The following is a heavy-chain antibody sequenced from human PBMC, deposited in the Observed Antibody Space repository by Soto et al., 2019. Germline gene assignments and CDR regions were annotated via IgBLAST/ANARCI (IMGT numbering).Heavy chain of an antibody. V-gene: IGHV3-23*01. J-gene: IGHJ4*02. CDR3: AKGSPSYTASPFYLDS. D-gene: IGHD2-2*02. CDR1: GFDFNKYA. Sequence: GGSLRLSCAAFGFDFNKYAMTWVRQAPGKGLQWVSSITSNGDSTYYADSVKGRFTTSRDNSKNTLYLQMNSLRADDTAVFYCAKGSPSYTASPFYLDSWGQGTLVTVSS. CDR2: ITSNGDST.